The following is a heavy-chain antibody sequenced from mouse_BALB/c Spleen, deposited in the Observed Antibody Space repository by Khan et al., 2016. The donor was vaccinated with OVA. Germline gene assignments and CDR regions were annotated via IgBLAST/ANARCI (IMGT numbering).Heavy chain of an antibody. CDR3: ARAYYRYDGYYAMDY. V-gene: IGHV2-6-4*01. J-gene: IGHJ4*01. D-gene: IGHD2-14*01. Sequence: VQLKDSGPGLVAPSQSLSITCTVSGFSLSRYNIHWVRQPPGKGLEWLGMIWGGGGTDYNSTLKSRLNISKDNSKSQVFLKMNRLQTDDTAMYYCARAYYRYDGYYAMDYWGQGTSVTVSS. CDR2: IWGGGGT. CDR1: GFSLSRYN.